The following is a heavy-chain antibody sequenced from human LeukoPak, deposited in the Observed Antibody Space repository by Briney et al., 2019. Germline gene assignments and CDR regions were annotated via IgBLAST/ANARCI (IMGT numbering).Heavy chain of an antibody. Sequence: QAGGSLRLSCAASGFTFSSYAMHWVRQAPGKGLEWEAVISYDGSNKYYADSVKGRFTISRDNSKNTLYLQMNSLRAEDTAVYYCARDHLLAVAGLFDYWGQGTLVTVSS. CDR2: ISYDGSNK. V-gene: IGHV3-30-3*01. J-gene: IGHJ4*02. CDR3: ARDHLLAVAGLFDY. D-gene: IGHD6-19*01. CDR1: GFTFSSYA.